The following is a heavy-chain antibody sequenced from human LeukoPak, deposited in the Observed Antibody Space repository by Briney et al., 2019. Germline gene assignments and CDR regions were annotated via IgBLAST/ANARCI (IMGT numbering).Heavy chain of an antibody. D-gene: IGHD5-12*01. Sequence: SGTLSLTCAVYGGSFSGYYWSWIRQPPGKGLEWIGEINHSGSTNYNPSLKSRVTISVDTSKNQFSLKLSSVTAADTAVYYCARALTLRGYSGYDPWGQGTLVTVSS. V-gene: IGHV4-34*01. CDR1: GGSFSGYY. J-gene: IGHJ5*02. CDR3: ARALTLRGYSGYDP. CDR2: INHSGST.